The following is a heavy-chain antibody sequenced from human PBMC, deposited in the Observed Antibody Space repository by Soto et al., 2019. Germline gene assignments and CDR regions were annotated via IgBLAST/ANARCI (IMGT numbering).Heavy chain of an antibody. CDR3: AGEPRCCRGGSCSITGDAYDI. Sequence: EVQLVESGGGLVQPGGSLRLSCTASGFIVSDTYVNWVRQAPGKGLEWVSVISNRGDTHYADSVRGRFSVSRDISDNTSHFQTNNLRVEDTAVYYCAGEPRCCRGGSCSITGDAYDIWGQGTMVTVPS. J-gene: IGHJ3*02. V-gene: IGHV3-66*01. CDR1: GFIVSDTY. D-gene: IGHD2-15*01. CDR2: ISNRGDT.